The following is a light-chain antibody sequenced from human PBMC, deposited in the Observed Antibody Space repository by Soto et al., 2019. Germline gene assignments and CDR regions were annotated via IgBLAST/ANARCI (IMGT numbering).Light chain of an antibody. Sequence: EIVMTQSPATLSVSPGERGTLSCRASQSVSSNLAWYQQKPGQAPRLLIYGASTRATVIPARFSGSRSVTEFTLTISSLQCEDFAVYYCQQYNNWPWTFVQGTKVEIK. J-gene: IGKJ1*01. CDR1: QSVSSN. CDR2: GAS. CDR3: QQYNNWPWT. V-gene: IGKV3-15*01.